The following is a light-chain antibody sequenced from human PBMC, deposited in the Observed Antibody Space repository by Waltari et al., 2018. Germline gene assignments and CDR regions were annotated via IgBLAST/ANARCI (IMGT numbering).Light chain of an antibody. CDR3: FSYTGDTTLYV. J-gene: IGLJ1*01. CDR1: STDVGNYNL. V-gene: IGLV2-23*02. Sequence: QSALTPPASVSGSPGPSITISCTGTSTDVGNYNLFSWYQQYPGKVPQLIIYEVNKRPSGVSHRFSGSKSRNTASLTISGLQAEDEADYYCFSYTGDTTLYVFGTGTKVTVL. CDR2: EVN.